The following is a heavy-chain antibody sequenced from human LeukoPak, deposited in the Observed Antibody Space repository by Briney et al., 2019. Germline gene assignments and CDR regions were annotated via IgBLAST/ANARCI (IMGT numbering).Heavy chain of an antibody. J-gene: IGHJ4*02. Sequence: PSETLSLTCTVSGGSISSYYWSWIRQPPGKGLEWIGYIYYRGSTNYNPSLRSRVTISVDTSKNQFSLKLSSVTAADTAVYYCARDVSNWGQGTLVTVSS. CDR1: GGSISSYY. CDR3: ARDVSN. V-gene: IGHV4-59*12. CDR2: IYYRGST.